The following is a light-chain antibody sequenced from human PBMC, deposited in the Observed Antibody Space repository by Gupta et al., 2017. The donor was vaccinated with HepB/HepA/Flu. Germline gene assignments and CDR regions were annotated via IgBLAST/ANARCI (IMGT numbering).Light chain of an antibody. CDR3: QQVDGLQT. CDR1: QDITNY. CDR2: DSF. J-gene: IGKJ2*01. Sequence: DIQMTQSPSSVSASVGDRVIITCQASQDITNYLNWYQQKPGKAPRLLIYDSFNVETGVPSRFTGRGSGTDFTLTSSSLQPEDFATYYWQQVDGLQTFGQGTKVEL. V-gene: IGKV1-33*01.